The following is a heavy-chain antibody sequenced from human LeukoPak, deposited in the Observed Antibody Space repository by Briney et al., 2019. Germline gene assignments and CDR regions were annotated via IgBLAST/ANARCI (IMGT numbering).Heavy chain of an antibody. D-gene: IGHD1-7*01. CDR3: ARVPRDHWNSRAFDI. Sequence: GGSLRLSCAASGFTFSDYYMSWIRQAPVKGLEWVSYISSSGSTIYYADSVKGRFTISRDNAKNSLYLQMNSLRAEDTAVYYCARVPRDHWNSRAFDIWGQGTMVTVSS. CDR2: ISSSGSTI. CDR1: GFTFSDYY. J-gene: IGHJ3*02. V-gene: IGHV3-11*01.